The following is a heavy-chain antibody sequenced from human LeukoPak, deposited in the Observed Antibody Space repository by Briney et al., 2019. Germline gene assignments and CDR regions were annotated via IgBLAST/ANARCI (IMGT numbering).Heavy chain of an antibody. CDR3: ARAYQLLFSRAFDI. J-gene: IGHJ3*02. D-gene: IGHD2-2*01. CDR1: GYTLTELS. CDR2: FDPEDGET. V-gene: IGHV1-24*01. Sequence: ASVKVSCKVSGYTLTELSMHWVRRAPGKGLEWMGGFDPEDGETIYAQKFQGRVTMTEDTSTDTAYMELSSLSSDDTAVYYCARAYQLLFSRAFDIWGQGTMVTVSS.